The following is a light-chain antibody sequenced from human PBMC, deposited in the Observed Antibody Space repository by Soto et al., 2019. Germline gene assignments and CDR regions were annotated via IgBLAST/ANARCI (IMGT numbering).Light chain of an antibody. CDR1: SSNIGAGYD. CDR3: XSFDSSLSGWV. J-gene: IGLJ1*01. CDR2: GNS. V-gene: IGLV1-40*01. Sequence: QSVLTQPPSVSGAPGQRVTISCTGSSSNIGAGYDVHWYQQLPGTAPXXLIXGNSNRXXXXXXXXXGSXSATXXSXAIXGXXXXXXXXXYCXSFDSSLSGWVFGTGTKVTVL.